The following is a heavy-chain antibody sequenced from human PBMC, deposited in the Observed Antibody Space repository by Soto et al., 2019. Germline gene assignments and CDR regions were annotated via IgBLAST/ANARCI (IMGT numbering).Heavy chain of an antibody. CDR1: GGTFSSYA. J-gene: IGHJ6*02. Sequence: QVQLVQSGAEVKKPGSSVKVSCKASGGTFSSYAISWVRQAPGQGLEWMGGIIHIFGTANYAQKFQGRVTITADESTSTAYMELSSLRSEDTAVYYCARGLGYCTNGVCQNYYYYGMDVWGQGTTVTVSS. D-gene: IGHD2-8*01. CDR3: ARGLGYCTNGVCQNYYYYGMDV. CDR2: IIHIFGTA. V-gene: IGHV1-69*01.